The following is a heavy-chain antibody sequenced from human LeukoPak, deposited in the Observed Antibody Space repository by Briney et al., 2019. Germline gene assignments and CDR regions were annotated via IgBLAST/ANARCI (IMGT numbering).Heavy chain of an antibody. CDR2: LSDSGGKT. J-gene: IGHJ4*02. V-gene: IGHV3-23*01. CDR3: AKVGLRLGGDY. D-gene: IGHD4-17*01. Sequence: GGSLRLSCAASGFVFSSYAMSWVRQAPGKGLEWVSTLSDSGGKTHYADSVKGRFTISRDNSKNTLYLQMNSLRAEDTAVYYCAKVGLRLGGDYWGQGTLVTVSS. CDR1: GFVFSSYA.